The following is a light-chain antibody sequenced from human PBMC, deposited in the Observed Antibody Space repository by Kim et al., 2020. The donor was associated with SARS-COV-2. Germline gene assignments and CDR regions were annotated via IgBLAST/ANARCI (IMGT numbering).Light chain of an antibody. CDR3: QKYNSVLT. CDR2: GAS. V-gene: IGKV1-27*01. CDR1: QGISNY. J-gene: IGKJ4*01. Sequence: DIQMTQSPSSLSASVGDRVTITCRASQGISNYLAWYQQKSGKVPKLLIYGASTLQSGVPSRFSGSGSGTDFTLTISSLQPEDVATYYCQKYNSVLTFGGGTKVDIK.